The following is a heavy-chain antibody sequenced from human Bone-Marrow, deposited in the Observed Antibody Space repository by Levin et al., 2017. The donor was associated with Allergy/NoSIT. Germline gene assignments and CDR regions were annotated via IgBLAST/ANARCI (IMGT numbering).Heavy chain of an antibody. CDR1: GFPFSTYS. Sequence: LSLTCAASGFPFSTYSMNWVRQAPGKGLEWVSSISSSSSYIYYADSVKGRFTISRDNAKNSLYLQMNSLRAEDTAVYYCARGYGDYETYYYYGMDVWGQGTTVTVSS. CDR3: ARGYGDYETYYYYGMDV. V-gene: IGHV3-21*01. J-gene: IGHJ6*02. D-gene: IGHD4-17*01. CDR2: ISSSSSYI.